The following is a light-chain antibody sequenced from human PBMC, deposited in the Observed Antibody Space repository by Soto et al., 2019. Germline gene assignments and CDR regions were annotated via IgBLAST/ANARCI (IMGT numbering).Light chain of an antibody. CDR2: AAS. J-gene: IGKJ5*01. V-gene: IGKV1D-16*01. CDR1: QGISSW. CDR3: QHYGGSPIT. Sequence: DIQITHSPSSVSASVGDRVTITCRASQGISSWLAWYQQIPGKAPKSLIYAASNLQSGVPSRFSGSGSGTDFTLTISRLEPEDFALYYCQHYGGSPITFGQGTRLEIK.